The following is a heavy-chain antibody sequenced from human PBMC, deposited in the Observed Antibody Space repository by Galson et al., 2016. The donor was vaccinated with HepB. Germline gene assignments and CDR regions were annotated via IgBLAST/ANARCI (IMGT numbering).Heavy chain of an antibody. CDR3: TRGTLGTTATMAFDY. CDR1: GASISNNYW. Sequence: ETLSLTCAVSGASISNNYWWSWVRQSPEKGLEWIGEIYQTGTANYDPSFTSRATISVDTSKNHISLRLDSVTAADTAVYYCTRGTLGTTATMAFDYWGHGTLVSVSS. V-gene: IGHV4-4*02. D-gene: IGHD1-26*01. CDR2: IYQTGTA. J-gene: IGHJ4*01.